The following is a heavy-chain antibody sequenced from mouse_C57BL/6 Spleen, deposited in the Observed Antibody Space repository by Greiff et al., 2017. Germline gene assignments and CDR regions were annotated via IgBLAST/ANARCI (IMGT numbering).Heavy chain of an antibody. J-gene: IGHJ2*01. CDR3: AREGTVVYFDY. CDR1: GYAFTNYL. Sequence: QVQLKESGAELVRPGTSVKVSCKASGYAFTNYLIEWVKQRPGQGLEWIGVINPGSGGTNYNEKFKGKATLTADKSSSTAYMQLSSLTSEDSAVYFCAREGTVVYFDYWGQGTTLTVSS. D-gene: IGHD1-1*01. V-gene: IGHV1-54*01. CDR2: INPGSGGT.